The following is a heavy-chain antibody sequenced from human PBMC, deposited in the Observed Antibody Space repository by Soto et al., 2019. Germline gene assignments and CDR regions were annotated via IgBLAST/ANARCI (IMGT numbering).Heavy chain of an antibody. D-gene: IGHD2-8*01. CDR3: ASPVPRKRYCTNGVCYTNDDY. V-gene: IGHV3-23*01. CDR2: ISGSGGST. J-gene: IGHJ4*02. CDR1: GFTFSSYA. Sequence: PGGSLRLSCAASGFTFSSYAMSWVRQAPGKGLEWVSAISGSGGSTYYADSVKGRFTISRDNSKNTLYLQMNSLRAEDTAVYYCASPVPRKRYCTNGVCYTNDDYWGQGTLVTVSS.